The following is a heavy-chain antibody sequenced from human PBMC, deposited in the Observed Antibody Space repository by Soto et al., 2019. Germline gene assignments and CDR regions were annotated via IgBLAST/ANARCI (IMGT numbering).Heavy chain of an antibody. CDR1: GGSFSGYY. CDR2: INHSGST. CDR3: ARFRFLEWTQTRYYYYGMDV. D-gene: IGHD3-3*01. J-gene: IGHJ6*02. Sequence: SETLSLTCAVYGGSFSGYYWSWIRQPPGKGLEWIGEINHSGSTNYNPSLKSRVTISVDTSKNQFSLKLSSVTAADTAVYYCARFRFLEWTQTRYYYYGMDVWGQGTTVTVSS. V-gene: IGHV4-34*01.